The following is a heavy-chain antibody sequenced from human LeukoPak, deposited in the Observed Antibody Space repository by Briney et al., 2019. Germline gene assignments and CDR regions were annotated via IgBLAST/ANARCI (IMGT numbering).Heavy chain of an antibody. CDR1: GYTITSYD. Sequence: ASVKVSCKXSGYTITSYDINWVRQATGQGLEWMGWMNPNSGNTGYAQKFQGRVTITRNTSISTAYMELSSLRSEDTAVYYCASPIAVTTAFDYWGQGTLVTVSS. CDR3: ASPIAVTTAFDY. CDR2: MNPNSGNT. J-gene: IGHJ4*02. D-gene: IGHD4-17*01. V-gene: IGHV1-8*03.